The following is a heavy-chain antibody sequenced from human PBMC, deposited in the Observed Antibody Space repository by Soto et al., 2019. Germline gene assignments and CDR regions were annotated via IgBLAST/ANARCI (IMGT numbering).Heavy chain of an antibody. CDR3: AMRQYSTGWFYFDY. D-gene: IGHD5-12*01. J-gene: IGHJ4*02. CDR1: GFTFKNYA. V-gene: IGHV3-23*01. Sequence: EVQVLESGGGLVHPGGSLRLSCAASGFTFKNYAMNWVRQAPGKGLEWVSCISASGSTYYADSVKGRFTISRDDPRNTLYLQMNNLRADDTAVYYCAMRQYSTGWFYFDYWGRGTLVTVSS. CDR2: ISASGST.